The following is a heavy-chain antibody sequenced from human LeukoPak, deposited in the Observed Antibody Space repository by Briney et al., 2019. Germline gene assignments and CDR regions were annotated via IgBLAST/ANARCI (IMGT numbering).Heavy chain of an antibody. D-gene: IGHD3-22*01. J-gene: IGHJ3*02. CDR2: ISWNSGSI. V-gene: IGHV3-9*01. Sequence: GGSLRLSCAASGFTFDDYAMHWVRHAPGKGLEWVSGISWNSGSIGYADSVKGRFTISRDNAKNSLYLQMNSLRAEDTALYYCAKGTYYYDSSGYQGGAFDIWGQGTMVTVSS. CDR1: GFTFDDYA. CDR3: AKGTYYYDSSGYQGGAFDI.